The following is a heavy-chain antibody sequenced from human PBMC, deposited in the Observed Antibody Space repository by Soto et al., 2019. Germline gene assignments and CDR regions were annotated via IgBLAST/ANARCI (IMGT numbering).Heavy chain of an antibody. CDR1: GGSXXXXXX. Sequence: QVQLQESGPGLVKPSGTLSLTCAVSGGSXXXXXXXXWVRQPXXKGLEWIGEIFHSGSTNYNPSLKXXXXXXXXXXXXXXXXXXXXXXXXXXXXXXXXXXXXXXYSDYWGQGTLVTVSS. V-gene: IGHV4-4*02. CDR2: IFHSGST. CDR3: XXXXXXXYSDY. J-gene: IGHJ4*02.